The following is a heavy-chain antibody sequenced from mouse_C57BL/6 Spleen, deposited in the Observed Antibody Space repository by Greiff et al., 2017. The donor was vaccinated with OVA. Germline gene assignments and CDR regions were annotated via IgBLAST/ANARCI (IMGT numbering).Heavy chain of an antibody. V-gene: IGHV14-4*01. J-gene: IGHJ2*01. Sequence: DVQLQESGAELVRPGASVKLSCTASGFNIKDDYMHWVKQRPEQGLEWIGWIDPENGDTEYASKFQGKATITADTSSNTAYLQLSSLTSEDTAVYYCTPYYYGSSFDYWGKGTTLTVSS. CDR1: GFNIKDDY. CDR2: IDPENGDT. D-gene: IGHD1-1*01. CDR3: TPYYYGSSFDY.